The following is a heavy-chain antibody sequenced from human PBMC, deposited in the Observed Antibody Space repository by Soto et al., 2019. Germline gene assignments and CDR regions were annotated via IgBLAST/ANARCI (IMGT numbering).Heavy chain of an antibody. J-gene: IGHJ6*02. CDR3: TKDLNHCSGGSCHGMDV. CDR2: ISYDGSDK. V-gene: IGHV3-30*18. Sequence: QVQLVASGGGVVQPGRSLRLSCEASGFTFSSYGMHWVRQAPGKGLEWVTVISYDGSDKYYADSVKGRFTISRDNSKNTLYVQMNSLRGEDTAVYYCTKDLNHCSGGSCHGMDVWGQGTTVIVSS. CDR1: GFTFSSYG. D-gene: IGHD2-15*01.